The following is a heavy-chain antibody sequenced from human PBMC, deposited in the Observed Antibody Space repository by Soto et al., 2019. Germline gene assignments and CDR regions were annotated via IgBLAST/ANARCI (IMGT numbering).Heavy chain of an antibody. CDR3: ARDPRWLQYERFGDAFDI. J-gene: IGHJ3*02. Sequence: GGSLRLSCAASGFTFSSYWMSWVRQAPGKGLEWVANIKQDGSEKYYVDSVKGRFTISRDNAKNSLYLQMNSLRAEDTAVYYCARDPRWLQYERFGDAFDIWGQGTMVTVSS. D-gene: IGHD5-12*01. CDR2: IKQDGSEK. V-gene: IGHV3-7*05. CDR1: GFTFSSYW.